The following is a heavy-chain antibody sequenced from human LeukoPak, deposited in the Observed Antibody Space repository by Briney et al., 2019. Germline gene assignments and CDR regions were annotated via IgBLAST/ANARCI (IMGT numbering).Heavy chain of an antibody. CDR1: GYTFTSYA. D-gene: IGHD4/OR15-4a*01. J-gene: IGHJ6*02. CDR3: ARGAGYYGMDV. Sequence: ASVKVSCKASGYTFTSYAMHWVRQAPGQRLEWMGWINAGNGDTKYSQKFQGRVTITRDTSASTAYMELSSLRSEDTAVYYCARGAGYYGMDVWGQGTTVTVSS. CDR2: INAGNGDT. V-gene: IGHV1-3*01.